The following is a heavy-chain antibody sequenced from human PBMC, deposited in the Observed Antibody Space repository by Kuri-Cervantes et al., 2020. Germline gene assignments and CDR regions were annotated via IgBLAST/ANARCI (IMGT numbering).Heavy chain of an antibody. V-gene: IGHV1-46*01. CDR3: ATVHCAGVCYLPGDFDH. D-gene: IGHD2-21*02. Sequence: ASVKVSCKESGYTSTSYYMHWVRQAPGQGLEWMGIISPSGGSTSYAQKFQGRVTITRDTSTSTVYMELSRLRSDDTAVYYCATVHCAGVCYLPGDFDHWGQGTLVTVSS. CDR2: ISPSGGST. J-gene: IGHJ4*02. CDR1: GYTSTSYY.